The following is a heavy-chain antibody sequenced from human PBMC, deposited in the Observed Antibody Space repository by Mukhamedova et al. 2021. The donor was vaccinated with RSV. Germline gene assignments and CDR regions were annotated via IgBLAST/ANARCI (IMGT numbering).Heavy chain of an antibody. J-gene: IGHJ4*02. CDR2: IYHSGST. D-gene: IGHD1/OR15-1a*01. V-gene: IGHV4-38-2*01. Sequence: IRQPPGKGLEWIGSIYHSGSTYYNPSLKSRVTISVDTSKNQFSLKLSSVTAADTAVYYCAFAGTTFDYLGQGTLVTVSS. CDR3: AFAGTTFDY.